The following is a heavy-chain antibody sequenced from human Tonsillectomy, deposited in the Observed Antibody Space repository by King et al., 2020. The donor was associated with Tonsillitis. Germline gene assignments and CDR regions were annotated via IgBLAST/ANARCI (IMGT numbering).Heavy chain of an antibody. CDR2: ITRNSGYI. CDR1: GFTFSSYS. V-gene: IGHV3-21*01. D-gene: IGHD2-15*01. CDR3: ARSWGRDCSGGTCYDAFDM. Sequence: VQLVESGGGLVKPGGSLRLSCAAPGFTFSSYSMNWVRQAPGKGLEWVSSITRNSGYIYYADSVKGRFTISRDNAKSSLSLQMDSLRAADTALYYCARSWGRDCSGGTCYDAFDMWGQGTMVTVSP. J-gene: IGHJ3*02.